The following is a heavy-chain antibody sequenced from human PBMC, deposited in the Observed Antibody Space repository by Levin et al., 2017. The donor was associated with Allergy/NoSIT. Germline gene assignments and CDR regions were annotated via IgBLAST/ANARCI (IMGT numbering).Heavy chain of an antibody. CDR1: GGTFRHYA. Sequence: ASVKVSCKASGGTFRHYALSWVRQAPGQGFEWMGGIVPVFGSTNYAQKFHGRVTITADESTSTANMELSSLRSDDTAVYYCVTRRAYSYGQYYFDYWGQGTLVTVSS. V-gene: IGHV1-69*13. CDR3: VTRRAYSYGQYYFDY. J-gene: IGHJ4*02. D-gene: IGHD5-18*01. CDR2: IVPVFGST.